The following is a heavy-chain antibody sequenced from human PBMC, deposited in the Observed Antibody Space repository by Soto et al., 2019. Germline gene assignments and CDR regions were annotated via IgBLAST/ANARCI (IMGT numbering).Heavy chain of an antibody. Sequence: GGALRLSCAASEFTFSNYAMSWVRQAPGKGLEWVSAISGSGDSTFYADSVQGRFTISRDNSKNRLFLQMNSLRAEDTAVYYCAKLFLKYSRSRYLVLAIWGQGTMVTVSS. J-gene: IGHJ3*02. CDR2: ISGSGDST. D-gene: IGHD6-13*01. V-gene: IGHV3-23*01. CDR1: EFTFSNYA. CDR3: AKLFLKYSRSRYLVLAI.